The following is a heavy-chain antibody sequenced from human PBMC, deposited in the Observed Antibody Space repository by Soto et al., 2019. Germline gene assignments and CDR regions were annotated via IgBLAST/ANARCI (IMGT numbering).Heavy chain of an antibody. D-gene: IGHD5-18*01. CDR2: ISTYNGNT. CDR3: ARAKSWLPHAFDI. J-gene: IGHJ3*02. V-gene: IGHV1-18*04. CDR1: GYTFTSNG. Sequence: QVQLVQSGPEVKNPGASVKVSCKASGYTFTSNGISWVRQAPGQGLEWVGWISTYNGNTNYAQKLQGRVTMTTDTSKSTAYMELRSLRSDDTALYYCARAKSWLPHAFDIWGQGTMVTVSS.